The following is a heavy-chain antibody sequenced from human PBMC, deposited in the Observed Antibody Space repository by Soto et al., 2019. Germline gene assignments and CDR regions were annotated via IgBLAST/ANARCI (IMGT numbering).Heavy chain of an antibody. CDR3: ARLRIEGTTYDALDI. Sequence: QLQLQESGPGLVKPSETLSLTYTVSGGSISSSTYYWGWIRQPPGKGLEWIGSIYYSGSTYSNPSLKSRVTISVDMSKNQFSLQLSSVTAADTAVYYCARLRIEGTTYDALDIWGQGTMVTVSS. CDR1: GGSISSSTYY. D-gene: IGHD1-26*01. J-gene: IGHJ3*02. V-gene: IGHV4-39*01. CDR2: IYYSGST.